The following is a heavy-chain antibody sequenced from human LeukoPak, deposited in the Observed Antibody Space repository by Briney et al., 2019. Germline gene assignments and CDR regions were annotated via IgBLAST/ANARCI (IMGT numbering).Heavy chain of an antibody. V-gene: IGHV3-74*01. CDR3: AGGLSDYYYTVGY. CDR2: INSDGSNT. CDR1: GFTVTNYW. J-gene: IGHJ4*02. Sequence: GGSLRLSCTTSGFTVTNYWMHWVRQAPGEGLVWVSRINSDGSNTNYAGSVKGRFTISRDNARNTLYLQMNSLRAEDTAVYYCAGGLSDYYYTVGYWGQGTLVTVSS. D-gene: IGHD3-22*01.